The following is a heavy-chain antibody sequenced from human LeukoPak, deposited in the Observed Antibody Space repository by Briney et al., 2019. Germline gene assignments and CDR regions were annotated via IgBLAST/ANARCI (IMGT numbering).Heavy chain of an antibody. Sequence: GGSLRLSCAASGFTFSSYWMSWVRQAPGKGLEWVANIKQDGSEKYYVDSVKGRFTISRDNAKNSLYLQMNSLRAEDTAVYYWSRDPYYGFWSGFLGDYWGQGTLVTVSS. CDR1: GFTFSSYW. CDR2: IKQDGSEK. J-gene: IGHJ4*02. CDR3: SRDPYYGFWSGFLGDY. D-gene: IGHD3-3*01. V-gene: IGHV3-7*01.